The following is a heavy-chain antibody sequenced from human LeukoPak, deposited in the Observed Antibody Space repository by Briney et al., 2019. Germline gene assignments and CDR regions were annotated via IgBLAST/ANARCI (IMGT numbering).Heavy chain of an antibody. CDR3: ASGDSGSRRSLYYSDY. Sequence: ASVKVSCKASGYTFTGYYMHWVRQAPGQGLEWMGWINPNSGGTNYAQTFQGRVTMTRDTSISTAYLELSRLKSDDTAVYYCASGDSGSRRSLYYSDYWGQGTLVTVSS. V-gene: IGHV1-2*02. CDR2: INPNSGGT. D-gene: IGHD6-13*01. CDR1: GYTFTGYY. J-gene: IGHJ4*02.